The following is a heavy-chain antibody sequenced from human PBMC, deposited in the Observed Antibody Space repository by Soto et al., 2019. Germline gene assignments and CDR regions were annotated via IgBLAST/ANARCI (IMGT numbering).Heavy chain of an antibody. CDR2: IYYSGST. Sequence: QVQLQESGPGLVKPSQTLSLTCTVSGGSISSGDYYWSWIRQPPGKGLEWIGYIYYSGSTYYNPSLKRRVTISVDTSKNQFSLKLSSVTAADTAVYYCARDRIGYYDSSGYAPLDYWGQGTLVTVSS. J-gene: IGHJ4*02. D-gene: IGHD3-22*01. V-gene: IGHV4-30-4*01. CDR3: ARDRIGYYDSSGYAPLDY. CDR1: GGSISSGDYY.